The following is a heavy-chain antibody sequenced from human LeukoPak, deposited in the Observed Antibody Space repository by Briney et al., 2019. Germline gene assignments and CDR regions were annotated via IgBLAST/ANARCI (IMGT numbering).Heavy chain of an antibody. CDR2: IWYDGSNK. Sequence: GGSLRLSCAASGFTFSTYGMRWVRQAPGKGLEWVAVIWYDGSNKYYADSVKGRFTISRDNSKNTLYLQMNSLRAEDTAVYYCARDWVLAEIVESYGMDVWGQGTTVTVSS. J-gene: IGHJ6*02. D-gene: IGHD2/OR15-2a*01. CDR1: GFTFSTYG. CDR3: ARDWVLAEIVESYGMDV. V-gene: IGHV3-33*01.